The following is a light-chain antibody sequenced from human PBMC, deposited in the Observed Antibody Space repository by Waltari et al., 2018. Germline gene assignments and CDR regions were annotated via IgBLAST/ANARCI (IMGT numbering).Light chain of an antibody. CDR2: WAS. J-gene: IGKJ1*01. CDR3: QQYSATPPT. CDR1: QSVISSFNYKNY. Sequence: DIVMTQSPDSLAVSLGERATINCKSSQSVISSFNYKNYLTWFQQKAGEPPKLLIYWASTRESGVPDRFSGSGSGTDFTLTISGLQAEDVAVYYCQQYSATPPTFGQGTKVEIK. V-gene: IGKV4-1*01.